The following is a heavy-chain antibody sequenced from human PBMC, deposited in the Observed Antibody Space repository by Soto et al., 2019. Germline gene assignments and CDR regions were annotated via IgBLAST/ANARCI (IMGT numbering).Heavy chain of an antibody. Sequence: GGSLRLSCAASGFTFGGSAMHWVRQASGKGLEWVGHIRSKTNSYATAYAESVKGRFTISRDDSMNTAYLQMNSLKTGDTAVYFCTRQTDAVQWLVVPTDYNFDYWGQGTLVTVSS. J-gene: IGHJ4*02. V-gene: IGHV3-73*01. CDR1: GFTFGGSA. D-gene: IGHD6-19*01. CDR2: IRSKTNSYAT. CDR3: TRQTDAVQWLVVPTDYNFDY.